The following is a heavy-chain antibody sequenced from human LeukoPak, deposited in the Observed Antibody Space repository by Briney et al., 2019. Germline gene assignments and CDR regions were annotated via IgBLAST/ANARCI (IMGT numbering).Heavy chain of an antibody. CDR1: GFTVSSNY. D-gene: IGHD6-6*01. V-gene: IGHV3-66*01. CDR3: ARVDSRSTVWWFDP. J-gene: IGHJ5*02. CDR2: IYSGGST. Sequence: GALRLSCAASGFTVSSNYMSWVRQAPGKGLEWVSVIYSGGSTYYADSVKGRFTISRDNAKNSLYPQMNSLRAEDTALYYCARVDSRSTVWWFDPWGQGTLVTVSS.